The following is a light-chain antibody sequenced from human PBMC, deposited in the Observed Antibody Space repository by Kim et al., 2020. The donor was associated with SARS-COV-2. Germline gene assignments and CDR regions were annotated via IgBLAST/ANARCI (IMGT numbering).Light chain of an antibody. J-gene: IGKJ1*01. Sequence: QMTQSPSTLSASVGDRVTITCRASQSISSWLAWYQQKPGKAPKLLIYKASSLESGVPSRFSGSGSGTEFTLTISSLQPDDFATYYCQQYNSSPWTFGQGTKVDIK. CDR1: QSISSW. CDR2: KAS. CDR3: QQYNSSPWT. V-gene: IGKV1-5*03.